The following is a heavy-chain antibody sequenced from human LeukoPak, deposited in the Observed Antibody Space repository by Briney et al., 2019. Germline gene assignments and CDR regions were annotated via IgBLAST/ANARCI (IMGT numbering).Heavy chain of an antibody. CDR1: GFIFSRYW. V-gene: IGHV3-74*01. CDR3: ASLTHYNSRSFAFDI. Sequence: GGSLRLSCAASGFIFSRYWMYWVRQAPGKGLGWVSHINPDGTSTNYGDFVKGRFTISRDNAKNTLYLQMNSLRVEDTALYFCASLTHYNSRSFAFDIWGPGTMVTVSS. J-gene: IGHJ3*02. D-gene: IGHD3-22*01. CDR2: INPDGTST.